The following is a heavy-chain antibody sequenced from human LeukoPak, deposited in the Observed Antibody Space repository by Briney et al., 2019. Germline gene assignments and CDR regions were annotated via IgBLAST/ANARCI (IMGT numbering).Heavy chain of an antibody. J-gene: IGHJ4*02. CDR1: GFTFSSYA. V-gene: IGHV3-30*04. CDR3: ARSIAVAAYFDY. Sequence: GGSLRLSCAASGFTFSSYAMHWVRQAPGKGLEWVAVISYDGSNKYYADSVKGRSTISRDNSKNTLYLQMNSLRAEDTAVYYCARSIAVAAYFDYWGQGTLVTVSS. CDR2: ISYDGSNK. D-gene: IGHD6-19*01.